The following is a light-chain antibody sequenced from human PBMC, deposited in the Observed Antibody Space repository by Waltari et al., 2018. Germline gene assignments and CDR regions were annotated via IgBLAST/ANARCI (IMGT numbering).Light chain of an antibody. CDR1: QGINSD. V-gene: IGKV3-15*01. CDR2: GAS. J-gene: IGKJ1*01. CDR3: QQSKIWPA. Sequence: LSCRARQGINSDLAWYQHKPGQAPRLLIYGASTRAAGVPARFSGSGSGTEFTLTISSLQSEDFGVYYCQQSKIWPAFGQGTKVEIK.